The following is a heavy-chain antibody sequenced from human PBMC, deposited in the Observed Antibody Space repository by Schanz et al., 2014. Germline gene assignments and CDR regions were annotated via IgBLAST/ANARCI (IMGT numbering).Heavy chain of an antibody. J-gene: IGHJ5*02. CDR3: ARHLPGGYNNHGWFDP. CDR2: VHSSGST. Sequence: QVQLQESGPGLVKPSETLSLTCTVSGGSIRGYYCSWIRQPPGKGLEWIGYVHSSGSTNYNSSLKRHAPIKLDRSKNHFSRNLSSVTAADTAVYYCARHLPGGYNNHGWFDPWGQGTLVTVSS. CDR1: GGSIRGYY. D-gene: IGHD4-4*01. V-gene: IGHV4-59*08.